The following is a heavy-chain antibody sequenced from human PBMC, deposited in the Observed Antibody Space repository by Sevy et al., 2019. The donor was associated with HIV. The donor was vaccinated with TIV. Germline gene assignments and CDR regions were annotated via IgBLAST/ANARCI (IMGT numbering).Heavy chain of an antibody. CDR2: ISGSGGST. CDR1: GFTFSSYA. D-gene: IGHD3-16*01. Sequence: GGSLRLSCAASGFTFSSYAMSWVRQAPGKGLEWVSAISGSGGSTYYADSVKGRFTISRGNSKNTRDLQMNSLRAEDTAVYYCAKDGFKPSVGDENYYYYYMDVWGKGTTVTVSS. CDR3: AKDGFKPSVGDENYYYYYMDV. J-gene: IGHJ6*03. V-gene: IGHV3-23*01.